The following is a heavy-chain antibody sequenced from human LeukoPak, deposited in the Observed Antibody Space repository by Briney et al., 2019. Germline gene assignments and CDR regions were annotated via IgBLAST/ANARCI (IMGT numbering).Heavy chain of an antibody. V-gene: IGHV4-39*07. D-gene: IGHD2-15*01. CDR2: IYYSGST. Sequence: SETLSLTCTVSGGSISSSSYYWGWIRQPPGRGLEWIGSIYYSGSTYYNPSLKSRVTISVDTSKNQFSLKLSSMTAADTAVYYCARDRGYCDGGSCYLFDSWGQGTLVTVSA. J-gene: IGHJ4*02. CDR3: ARDRGYCDGGSCYLFDS. CDR1: GGSISSSSYY.